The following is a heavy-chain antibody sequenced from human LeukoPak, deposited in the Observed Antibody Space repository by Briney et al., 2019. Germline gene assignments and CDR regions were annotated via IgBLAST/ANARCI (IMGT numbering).Heavy chain of an antibody. CDR2: ISSRSSTI. CDR3: AKDQSGSAFPRDFDY. CDR1: GFMFNDFW. D-gene: IGHD1-26*01. V-gene: IGHV3-48*04. Sequence: GGSLRLSCTASGFMFNDFWMSWVRQAPGKGLEWVSFISSRSSTIYYADSVKGRFTISRDNAKNSLYLQMNSLRAEDTAVYYCAKDQSGSAFPRDFDYWGQGTLVTVSS. J-gene: IGHJ4*02.